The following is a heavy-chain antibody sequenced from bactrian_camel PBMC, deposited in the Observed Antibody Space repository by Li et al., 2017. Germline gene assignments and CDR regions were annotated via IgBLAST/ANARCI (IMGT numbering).Heavy chain of an antibody. V-gene: IGHV3S55*01. CDR3: AASHSFILTPRFYRFESSDYPY. Sequence: HVQLVESGGGSVQAGGSLRLSCASSGLSVSDSSMAWFRQSPGKEPEGVAAIRRDDLTAYTNSVKGRFTISKDNAENSLFLQMSNLKPEDTAMYYCAASHSFILTPRFYRFESSDYPYRGQGTQVTVS. CDR1: GLSVSDSS. D-gene: IGHD4*01. J-gene: IGHJ4*01. CDR2: IRRDDLT.